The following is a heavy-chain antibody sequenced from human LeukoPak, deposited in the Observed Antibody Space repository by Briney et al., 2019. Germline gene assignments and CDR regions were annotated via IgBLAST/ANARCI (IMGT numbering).Heavy chain of an antibody. J-gene: IGHJ4*02. V-gene: IGHV3-20*04. CDR2: INWNGGST. CDR1: GFTFDDYA. CDR3: ARVKGSGYRNSIDY. D-gene: IGHD3-3*01. Sequence: GGSLRLSCAASGFTFDDYAMNWVRQAPGKGLEWVSGINWNGGSTYYRDSVKGRFTISRENDKNYLYLKMKSLRAEDTALYYCARVKGSGYRNSIDYWGQGTLVTVSS.